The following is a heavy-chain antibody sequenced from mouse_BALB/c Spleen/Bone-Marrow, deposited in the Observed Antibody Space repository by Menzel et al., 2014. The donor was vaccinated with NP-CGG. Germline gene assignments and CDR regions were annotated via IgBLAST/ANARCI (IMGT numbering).Heavy chain of an antibody. CDR2: INPSTTYS. J-gene: IGHJ2*01. Sequence: QVQLQQPGAELAKPGASVKMSCKASGYTFTSYWMHWVKQRPGQGLEWIGYINPSTTYSAYNQKFKDKATLTADKSSSTAYMQLSSLTTEESAVCCCGLLFRYDSVEYWGQGTTVTVSS. D-gene: IGHD2-14*01. CDR3: GLLFRYDSVEY. CDR1: GYTFTSYW. V-gene: IGHV1-7*01.